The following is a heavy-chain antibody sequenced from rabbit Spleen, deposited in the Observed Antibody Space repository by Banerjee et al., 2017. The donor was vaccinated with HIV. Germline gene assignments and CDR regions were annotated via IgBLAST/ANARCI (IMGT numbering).Heavy chain of an antibody. Sequence: QLEECGGGLVQHGGSLKISCKASGFDFSSYDMSWVRQAPGKGLEWIGYIDPVFGITCFAKGVNGRFNTSSHNVQIPLFLQLNSQTAAYTAAYFCVREVAARFKLWGPGTLVTVS. V-gene: IGHV1S7*01. D-gene: IGHD4-2*01. CDR1: GFDFSSYD. CDR3: VREVAARFKL. J-gene: IGHJ4*01. CDR2: IDPVFGIT.